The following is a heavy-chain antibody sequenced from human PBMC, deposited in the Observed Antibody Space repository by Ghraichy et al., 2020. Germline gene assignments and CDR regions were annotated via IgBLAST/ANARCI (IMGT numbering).Heavy chain of an antibody. Sequence: SETLSLTCTVSGGSISSYYWSWIRQPPGKGLEWIGYIYYSGSTNYNPSLKSRVTISVDTSKNQFSLKLSSVTAADTAVYYCATIDTTLGGAFDIWGQGTMVTVS. V-gene: IGHV4-59*01. CDR3: ATIDTTLGGAFDI. J-gene: IGHJ3*02. CDR2: IYYSGST. CDR1: GGSISSYY. D-gene: IGHD1-14*01.